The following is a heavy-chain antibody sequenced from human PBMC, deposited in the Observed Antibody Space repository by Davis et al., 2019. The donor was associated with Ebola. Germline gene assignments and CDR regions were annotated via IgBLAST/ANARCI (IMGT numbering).Heavy chain of an antibody. D-gene: IGHD1-1*01. CDR1: GFTFSSYA. V-gene: IGHV3-23*01. CDR2: IAGSGGST. Sequence: GGSLRLSRAASGFTFSSYAMSWVRQAPGKGLEWVSAIAGSGGSTYHADSVKGRFTISRDNSKNTLYLQMKSLRAEDTAVYYCAKGPETGRFEYWGQGTLVTVSA. CDR3: AKGPETGRFEY. J-gene: IGHJ4*02.